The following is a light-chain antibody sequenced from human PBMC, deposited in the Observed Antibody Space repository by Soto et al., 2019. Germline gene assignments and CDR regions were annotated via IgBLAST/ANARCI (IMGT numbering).Light chain of an antibody. CDR3: QVWDITTDHYV. Sequence: SYELTQPPSVSVAPEKTARITCGGNNIGSKRVHWYRQKPGPAPVLVIYYDSDRPSGIPERFSGSNSGNTATLTISRVEAGDEADYYCQVWDITTDHYVFGTGTKVTVL. V-gene: IGLV3-21*04. J-gene: IGLJ1*01. CDR1: NIGSKR. CDR2: YDS.